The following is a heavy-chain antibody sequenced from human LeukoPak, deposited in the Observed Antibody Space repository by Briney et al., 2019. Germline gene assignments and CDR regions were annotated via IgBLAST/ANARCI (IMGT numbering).Heavy chain of an antibody. CDR1: GYTLTELS. J-gene: IGHJ4*02. V-gene: IGHV1-24*01. Sequence: ASVKVSCKVSGYTLTELSMHWVREAPGKGLEWMGGSDPEDGETIYAQKFQGRVTMTEDTSTDTAYMELNSLRAEDTAVYYCARDLSPVVRASPMGYWGQGTLVTVSS. CDR2: SDPEDGET. CDR3: ARDLSPVVRASPMGY. D-gene: IGHD3-10*01.